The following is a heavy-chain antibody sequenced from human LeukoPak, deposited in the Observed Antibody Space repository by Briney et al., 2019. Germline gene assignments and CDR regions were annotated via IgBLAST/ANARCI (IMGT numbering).Heavy chain of an antibody. CDR3: AGGNAMDV. CDR1: GFPFSNSW. V-gene: IGHV3-7*03. Sequence: GGSLRLSCAVSGFPFSNSWMYWVRQAPGKGLEGVANIKKDGSGISYVESVRGRFIISRDNSRNSLYLQMNSLKVEDTAVYFCAGGNAMDVWGKGTAVTVYS. J-gene: IGHJ6*04. CDR2: IKKDGSGI.